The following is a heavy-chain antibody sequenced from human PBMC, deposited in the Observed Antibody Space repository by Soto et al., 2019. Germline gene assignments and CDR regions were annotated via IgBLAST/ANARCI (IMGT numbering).Heavy chain of an antibody. CDR1: GFSLSQSGVG. J-gene: IGHJ4*02. D-gene: IGHD1-26*01. CDR3: ARGYSGSYFSPLRVAFDF. CDR2: IYGDDDK. V-gene: IGHV2-5*02. Sequence: QITLKESGPTLVKPTQTLTLTCTFSGFSLSQSGVGVAWIRQPPGKALEWLAFIYGDDDKRYRPSLESRLTITKDTSKNQVVLTMTNMDPVDTATYYCARGYSGSYFSPLRVAFDFWGQGTLVTVSS.